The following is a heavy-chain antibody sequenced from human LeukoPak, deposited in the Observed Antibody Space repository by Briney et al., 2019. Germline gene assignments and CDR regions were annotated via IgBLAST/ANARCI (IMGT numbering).Heavy chain of an antibody. V-gene: IGHV1-69*04. CDR3: ARDTREYSGYDYVSDY. J-gene: IGHJ4*02. D-gene: IGHD5-12*01. CDR1: GGTFSSYA. CDR2: IIPILGIA. Sequence: SVKVSCKASGGTFSSYAISWVRQAPGQGLEWMGRIIPILGIANYAQKFQGRVTITADKSTSTAYMELSSLRSEDTAVYYCARDTREYSGYDYVSDYWGQGTLVTVSS.